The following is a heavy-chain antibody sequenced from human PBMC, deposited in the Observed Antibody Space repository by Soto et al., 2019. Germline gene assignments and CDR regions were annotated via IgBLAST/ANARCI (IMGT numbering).Heavy chain of an antibody. CDR3: TTDSTTVVKPPNGPFAY. V-gene: IGHV1-46*01. CDR2: INPSGGST. Sequence: QVQLVQSGAEVKKPGASVKVSCKASGYTFTSYYMHWVRQAPGQGLEWMGIINPSGGSTSYAQKFQGRVTITRDTSTSTVYLELSSVSNDDTSVYYSTTDSTTVVKPPNGPFAYWGKGTLVTVSS. D-gene: IGHD4-17*01. CDR1: GYTFTSYY. J-gene: IGHJ4*02.